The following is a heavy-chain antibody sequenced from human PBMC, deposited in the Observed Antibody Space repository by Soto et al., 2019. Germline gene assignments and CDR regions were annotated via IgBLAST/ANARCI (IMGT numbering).Heavy chain of an antibody. CDR1: GFTFSSYD. D-gene: IGHD6-13*01. V-gene: IGHV3-13*01. J-gene: IGHJ4*02. CDR2: IGTAGDT. CDR3: ARASRGIAARGLFDY. Sequence: EVQLVESGGGLVQPGGSLRLSCAASGFTFSSYDMHWVRQATGKGLEWVSAIGTAGDTYYPGSVKGRFTISRENAKNSLYLQMNSLRAGDTAVYYCARASRGIAARGLFDYWVQGTLVTVSS.